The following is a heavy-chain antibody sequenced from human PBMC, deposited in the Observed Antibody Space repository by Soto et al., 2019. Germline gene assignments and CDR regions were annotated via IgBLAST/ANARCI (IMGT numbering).Heavy chain of an antibody. CDR1: GYTFTGYY. CDR3: ARDRGYSGYDMGYYYYMDV. V-gene: IGHV1-2*04. Sequence: ASVKVSCKASGYTFTGYYMHWVRQAPGQGLEWMGWINPNSGGTNYAQKFQGWVTMTRDTSISTAYMELSRLRSDDTAVYYCARDRGYSGYDMGYYYYMDVWGKGTTVTVSS. CDR2: INPNSGGT. J-gene: IGHJ6*03. D-gene: IGHD5-12*01.